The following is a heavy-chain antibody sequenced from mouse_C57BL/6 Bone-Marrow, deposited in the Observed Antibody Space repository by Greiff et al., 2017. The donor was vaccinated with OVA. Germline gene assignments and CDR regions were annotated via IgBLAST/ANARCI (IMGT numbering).Heavy chain of an antibody. Sequence: EVKLQESGPGLVKPSQSLSLTCSVTGFSITSGYYWNWIRQFPGNKLEWMGYISYDGSNNYNPSLKNRISITRDTSKNQFFLKLNSATTEDTATYYCARDPYYYGSSYGAMDYWGQGTSVTVSS. CDR3: ARDPYYYGSSYGAMDY. J-gene: IGHJ4*01. CDR2: ISYDGSN. V-gene: IGHV3-6*01. D-gene: IGHD1-1*01. CDR1: GFSITSGYY.